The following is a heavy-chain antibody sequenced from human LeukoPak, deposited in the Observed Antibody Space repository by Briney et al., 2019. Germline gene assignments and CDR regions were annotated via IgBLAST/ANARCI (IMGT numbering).Heavy chain of an antibody. CDR3: ARDSNTAMDDAFDI. D-gene: IGHD5-18*01. CDR1: GGSISSYY. CDR2: IYYSGST. V-gene: IGHV4-59*01. Sequence: SETLSLTCTVSGGSISSYYWSWIRQPPGKGLEWIGYIYYSGSTNYNPSLKSRVTISVDTSKNQFSLKLSSVTAADTAVYYYARDSNTAMDDAFDIWGQGTMVTVSS. J-gene: IGHJ3*02.